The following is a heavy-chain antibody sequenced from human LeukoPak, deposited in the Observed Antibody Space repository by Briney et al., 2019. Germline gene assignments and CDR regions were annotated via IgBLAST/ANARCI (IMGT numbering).Heavy chain of an antibody. Sequence: SETLSLTCTVSGGSISSYYWSWIRQPPGKGLEWIGYIYYSGSTSYNPSLKSRVTISVDTSKNQFSLKLSSVTAADTAVYYCARAGESDSSGYYYGFVDYWGQGTLVTVSS. D-gene: IGHD3-22*01. V-gene: IGHV4-59*01. CDR3: ARAGESDSSGYYYGFVDY. CDR1: GGSISSYY. J-gene: IGHJ4*02. CDR2: IYYSGST.